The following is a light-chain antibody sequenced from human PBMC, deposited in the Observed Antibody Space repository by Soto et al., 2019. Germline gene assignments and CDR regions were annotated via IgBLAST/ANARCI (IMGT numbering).Light chain of an antibody. CDR3: QQYDYYPYT. J-gene: IGKJ2*01. CDR2: KAY. CDR1: QSISSW. V-gene: IGKV1-5*03. Sequence: DIQMTQSPSTLSASVGDRVTITCRASQSISSWLAWYQQKSGEAPKILIYKAYSLESGVPSRFSGSGSGTEFTLTISSLQPDDFATYYCQQYDYYPYTFGQGTKLEIK.